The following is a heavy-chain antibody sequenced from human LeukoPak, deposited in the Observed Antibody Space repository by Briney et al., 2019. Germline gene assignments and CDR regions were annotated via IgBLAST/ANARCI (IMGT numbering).Heavy chain of an antibody. J-gene: IGHJ4*02. V-gene: IGHV3-33*01. Sequence: GGSLRLSCAASGFTFSSYGMHWVRQAPGKGPEWVAVIWYDGSNKYYADSVKGRFTISRDNSKNTLYLQMNSLRAEDTAVYYCASYCSSTSCYDYWGQGTLVTVSS. CDR1: GFTFSSYG. D-gene: IGHD2-2*01. CDR3: ASYCSSTSCYDY. CDR2: IWYDGSNK.